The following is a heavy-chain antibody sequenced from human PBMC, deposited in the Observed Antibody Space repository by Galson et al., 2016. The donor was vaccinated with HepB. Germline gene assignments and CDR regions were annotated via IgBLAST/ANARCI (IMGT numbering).Heavy chain of an antibody. CDR2: ISGNGIAT. Sequence: SLRLSCAASGSTFNNYAMTWVRQAPGKGLEWLSTISGNGIATYYGDSLRGRFTISRDDSRNTLFLHMNSLRAEDTAVYYCAKNPNFGDYAYSDFWGQGTLVTVSS. D-gene: IGHD4-17*01. CDR1: GSTFNNYA. J-gene: IGHJ4*02. CDR3: AKNPNFGDYAYSDF. V-gene: IGHV3-23*01.